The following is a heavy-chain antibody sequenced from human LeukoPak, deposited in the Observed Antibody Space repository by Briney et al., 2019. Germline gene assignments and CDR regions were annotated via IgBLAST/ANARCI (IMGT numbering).Heavy chain of an antibody. J-gene: IGHJ4*02. V-gene: IGHV4-4*02. CDR2: ISLTGLT. D-gene: IGHD2-8*01. CDR1: GGSISNSNW. Sequence: SETLSLTCDVSGGSISNSNWWCWVRQPPGQGLEWIGEISLTGLTHYNPSLESRVTVSLDKSKNQLSLNLTSVTAADTAVYYCSRENGAFSPFGYWGQGTLVTVLS. CDR3: SRENGAFSPFGY.